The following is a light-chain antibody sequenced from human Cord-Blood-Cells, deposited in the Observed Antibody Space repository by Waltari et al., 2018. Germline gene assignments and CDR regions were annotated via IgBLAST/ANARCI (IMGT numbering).Light chain of an antibody. Sequence: DIQMTQPPSSLSASVGDRVTITCRASQSISSYLNWYQQKPGKAPTLLIYAASSLQSGVPSRFSGSGSGTDFTLTISSLQPEDCATYYCQQSYSTPITFGQGTRLEIK. J-gene: IGKJ5*01. CDR3: QQSYSTPIT. CDR2: AAS. V-gene: IGKV1-39*01. CDR1: QSISSY.